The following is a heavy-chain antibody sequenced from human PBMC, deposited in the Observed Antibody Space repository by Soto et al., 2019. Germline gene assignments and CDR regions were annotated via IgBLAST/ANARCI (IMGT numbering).Heavy chain of an antibody. CDR1: GGSISSGGYY. D-gene: IGHD3-3*01. J-gene: IGHJ6*02. CDR3: ARGTRLRFHYYYGMDV. V-gene: IGHV4-31*03. CDR2: IYYSGST. Sequence: SSETLSLTCIVSGGSISSGGYYWSWIRQHPGKGLEWIGYIYYSGSTYYNPSLKSRVTISVDTSKNQFSLKLSSVTAADTAVYYCARGTRLRFHYYYGMDVWGQGTTVTVSS.